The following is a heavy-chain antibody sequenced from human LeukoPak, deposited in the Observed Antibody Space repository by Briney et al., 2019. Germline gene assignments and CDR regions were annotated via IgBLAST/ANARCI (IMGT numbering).Heavy chain of an antibody. CDR1: GDSVLSNRGA. CDR3: ARDFNNTMCDY. J-gene: IGHJ4*02. CDR2: TYYRSKWYT. Sequence: KPSQTLSLTCAISGDSVLSNRGAWNWIRQSPSRGLEWLGRTYYRSKWYTDYAVSMKSRITISPDTSKNQFSLQLNSVTPEDTAVYFCARDFNNTMCDYWGQGTLVTVSS. D-gene: IGHD3-3*01. V-gene: IGHV6-1*01.